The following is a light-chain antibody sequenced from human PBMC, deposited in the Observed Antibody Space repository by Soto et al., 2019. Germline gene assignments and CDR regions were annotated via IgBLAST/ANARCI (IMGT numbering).Light chain of an antibody. CDR3: QKYNWPPFP. V-gene: IGKV1-27*01. Sequence: DIQMTQSPSSLSASVGDRVTISCRASQGISNYLAWYQQKPGKAPRLLIYGASSLQSGVSFRFTGSGSGTDFTLTISSLQPEDVATYYCQKYNWPPFPFGPGTKVDIK. J-gene: IGKJ3*01. CDR2: GAS. CDR1: QGISNY.